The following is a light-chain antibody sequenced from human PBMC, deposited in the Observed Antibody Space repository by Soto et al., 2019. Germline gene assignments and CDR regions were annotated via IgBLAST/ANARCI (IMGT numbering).Light chain of an antibody. Sequence: QAVLTQPPSVSAAPGQKVTISCSGSSSNIGNNYVSWYRQLPGTAPKLLIYENNKRPSGIPDRFSGSKSGTSATLGITGLQTGDEADYYCGTWDSSLSAGVFGGGTQLTVL. CDR2: ENN. V-gene: IGLV1-51*02. CDR1: SSNIGNNY. CDR3: GTWDSSLSAGV. J-gene: IGLJ3*02.